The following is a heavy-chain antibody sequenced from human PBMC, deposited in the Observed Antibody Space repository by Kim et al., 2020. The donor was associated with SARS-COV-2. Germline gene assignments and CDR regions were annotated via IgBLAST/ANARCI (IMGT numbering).Heavy chain of an antibody. CDR1: GFTFDDYT. J-gene: IGHJ6*02. CDR3: AKAYGSGSYYAYYYYGMDV. CDR2: ISWDGGST. D-gene: IGHD3-10*01. V-gene: IGHV3-43*01. Sequence: GGSLRLSCAASGFTFDDYTMHWVRQAPGKGLEWVSLISWDGGSTYYADSVKGRFTISRDNSKNSLYLQMNSLRTEDTALYYCAKAYGSGSYYAYYYYGMDVWGQGTTVTVSS.